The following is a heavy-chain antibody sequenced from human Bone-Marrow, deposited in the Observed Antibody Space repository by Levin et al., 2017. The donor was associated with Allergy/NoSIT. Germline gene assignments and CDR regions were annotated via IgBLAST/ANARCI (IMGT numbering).Heavy chain of an antibody. CDR2: ISTGGNII. Sequence: GESLKISCAASGFTFSDYYMSWIRQAPGKGLEWVSYISTGGNIIYYADSVKGRFTISRHNAKNSMFLQMNSLRAEDTAVYYCARGYYDSSGYSFGYWGQGTLVTVSS. D-gene: IGHD3-22*01. CDR3: ARGYYDSSGYSFGY. V-gene: IGHV3-11*01. J-gene: IGHJ4*02. CDR1: GFTFSDYY.